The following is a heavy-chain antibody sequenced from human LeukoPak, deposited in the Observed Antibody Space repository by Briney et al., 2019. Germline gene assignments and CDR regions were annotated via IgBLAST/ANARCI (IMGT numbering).Heavy chain of an antibody. D-gene: IGHD1-26*01. J-gene: IGHJ4*02. Sequence: GGSLRLSCAASGFTFSSYAMSWVRQAPGKGLEWVSTIRGSGTSTYYADSVKGRFTISRDNSKNTLYLQMNSLRAEDTAVYYCAKDLIGRYPDYFDYWGQGTLVTVSS. CDR2: IRGSGTST. V-gene: IGHV3-23*01. CDR1: GFTFSSYA. CDR3: AKDLIGRYPDYFDY.